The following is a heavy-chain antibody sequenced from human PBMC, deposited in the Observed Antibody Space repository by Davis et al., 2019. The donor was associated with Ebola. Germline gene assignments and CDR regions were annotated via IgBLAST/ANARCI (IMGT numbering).Heavy chain of an antibody. CDR3: ARRGVIWGIYGMDV. D-gene: IGHD3-16*01. J-gene: IGHJ6*02. CDR1: GGTFSTYT. Sequence: SVKVSCKASGGTFSTYTSTWVRQAPGQGLEWMGGIIPTFGAPTYAQRFQGRVTITADESTRTAYMELSSLTSEDTAVYFCARRGVIWGIYGMDVWGQGTTVTVSS. V-gene: IGHV1-69*13. CDR2: IIPTFGAP.